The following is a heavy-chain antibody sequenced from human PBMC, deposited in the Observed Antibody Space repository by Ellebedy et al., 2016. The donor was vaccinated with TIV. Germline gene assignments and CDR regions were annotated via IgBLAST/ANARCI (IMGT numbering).Heavy chain of an antibody. V-gene: IGHV3-9*01. CDR3: TRGYYDILTGYSFFSHYGLDV. CDR1: GFTFKDYA. D-gene: IGHD3-9*01. J-gene: IGHJ6*02. Sequence: GGSLRLSXAASGFTFKDYAMHWVRHVPGKGFEWVSGINWISDFIRYADSVKGRFTISRDNAKNSVYLEMNSLRPEDTAVYYCTRGYYDILTGYSFFSHYGLDVWGQGTTVTVSS. CDR2: INWISDFI.